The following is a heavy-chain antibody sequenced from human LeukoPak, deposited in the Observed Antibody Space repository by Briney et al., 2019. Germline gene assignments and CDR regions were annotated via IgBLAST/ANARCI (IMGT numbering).Heavy chain of an antibody. CDR3: ARDLECSSTSCSLPFDY. CDR1: GFTFSSYS. Sequence: QPGGSLRLSCAAYGFTFSSYSMNWVRQAPGKGLEWVSYISSSSSTIYYADSVKGRFTISRDNAKNSLYLQMNSLRAEDTAVYYCARDLECSSTSCSLPFDYWGQGTLVTVSS. D-gene: IGHD2-2*01. CDR2: ISSSSSTI. V-gene: IGHV3-48*01. J-gene: IGHJ4*02.